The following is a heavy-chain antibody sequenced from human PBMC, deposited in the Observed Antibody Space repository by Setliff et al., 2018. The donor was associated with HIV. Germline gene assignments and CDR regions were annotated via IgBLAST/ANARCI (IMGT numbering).Heavy chain of an antibody. V-gene: IGHV3-23*01. CDR3: AKTLPTLYPPHDYYFAMDV. Sequence: GGSLRLSCAPSGFTFGSYAMSWVRQAPGKGLEWVSVISGRGDSTCYADSLKGRFTISSDNSKNTLYLQMASLRAEHTAVYYCAKTLPTLYPPHDYYFAMDVWGQGTTVTVSS. J-gene: IGHJ6*02. D-gene: IGHD2-15*01. CDR1: GFTFGSYA. CDR2: ISGRGDST.